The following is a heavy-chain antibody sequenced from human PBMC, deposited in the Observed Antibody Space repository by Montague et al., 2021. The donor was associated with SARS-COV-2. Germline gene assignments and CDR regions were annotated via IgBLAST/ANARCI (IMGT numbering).Heavy chain of an antibody. J-gene: IGHJ5*02. CDR1: GGSIGSHY. CDR2: IYYTGIT. D-gene: IGHD6-25*01. V-gene: IGHV4-59*11. Sequence: SETLFLTCTVSGGSIGSHYWSWIRLPPGKGLEWVGHIYYTGITKYKSSLKSRVTISVDTSKNQLSLKLDPVTAADTAVYYCARGSGSASATWFDPWGQGTLVTVSS. CDR3: ARGSGSASATWFDP.